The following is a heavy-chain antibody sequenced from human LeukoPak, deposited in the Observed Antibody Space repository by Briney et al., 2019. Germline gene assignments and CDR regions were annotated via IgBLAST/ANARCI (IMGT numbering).Heavy chain of an antibody. Sequence: GASVKVSCKASGYTFTSYGISWVRQAPGQGLEWMGWISAYNGNTNYAQKLQGRVTMTTDTSTSTAYMELRGLRSDDTAVYYCARDLAAAGMYYYYYYGMDVWGQGTTVTVSS. V-gene: IGHV1-18*01. CDR3: ARDLAAAGMYYYYYYGMDV. D-gene: IGHD6-13*01. CDR1: GYTFTSYG. CDR2: ISAYNGNT. J-gene: IGHJ6*02.